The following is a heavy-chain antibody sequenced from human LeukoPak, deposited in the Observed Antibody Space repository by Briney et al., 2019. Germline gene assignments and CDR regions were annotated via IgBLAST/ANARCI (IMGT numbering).Heavy chain of an antibody. CDR3: ANIARTLLLDAFDI. CDR1: GFTFSSYA. CDR2: ISSNGGST. Sequence: PGGSLRLSCAASGFTFSSYAMHWVRQAPGKGLQYVSAISSNGGSTYYANSVKGRFTISRDNSKNTLYLQMGSLRAEDTAVYYCANIARTLLLDAFDIWGQGTMVTVSS. D-gene: IGHD3-22*01. J-gene: IGHJ3*02. V-gene: IGHV3-64*01.